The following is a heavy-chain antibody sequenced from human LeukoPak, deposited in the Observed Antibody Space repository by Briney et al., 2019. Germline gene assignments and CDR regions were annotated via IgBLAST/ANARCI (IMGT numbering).Heavy chain of an antibody. CDR3: ARESHVERDDY. V-gene: IGHV1-69*13. CDR1: GYTFTGYY. J-gene: IGHJ4*02. Sequence: ASVKVSCKASGYTFTGYYMHWVRQAPGQGLEWMGGIIPIFGTANYAQKFQGRVTITADESTSTAYMELSSLRSDDTAVYYCARESHVERDDYWGQGTRVTVSS. CDR2: IIPIFGTA. D-gene: IGHD1-1*01.